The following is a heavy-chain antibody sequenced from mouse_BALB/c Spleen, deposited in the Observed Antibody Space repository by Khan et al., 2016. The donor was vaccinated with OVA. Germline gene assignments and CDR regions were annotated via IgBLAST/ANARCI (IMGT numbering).Heavy chain of an antibody. J-gene: IGHJ4*01. CDR3: TIGNYPYYVMDY. CDR1: GYTFTSYW. V-gene: IGHV1S81*02. D-gene: IGHD2-1*01. CDR2: INPSNGEA. Sequence: QVQLQQSGAELVKPGTSVKLSCKASGYTFTSYWMHWVKLRPGQGFEWIGEINPSNGEANYNEKFKRKATLTVDKSSSTAYMQLSRLTSEDSTVYYGTIGNYPYYVMDYWGQGTSVTVSS.